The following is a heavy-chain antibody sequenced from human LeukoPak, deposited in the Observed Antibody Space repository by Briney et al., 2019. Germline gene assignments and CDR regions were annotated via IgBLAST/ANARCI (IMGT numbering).Heavy chain of an antibody. CDR1: GFTFTSYG. V-gene: IGHV3-30*18. J-gene: IGHJ4*02. Sequence: GRSLRLSCAASGFTFTSYGMHSVRQAPGKGVEWVAVISFVATNKYYADSVKGRFTISRDNSKNTLYMQMNSLRAEDTAVYYCAKDSSADDSSGYSYYFDYWGQGTLVTVSS. CDR2: ISFVATNK. CDR3: AKDSSADDSSGYSYYFDY. D-gene: IGHD3-22*01.